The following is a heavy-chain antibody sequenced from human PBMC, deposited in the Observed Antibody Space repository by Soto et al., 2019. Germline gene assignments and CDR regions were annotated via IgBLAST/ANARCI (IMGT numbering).Heavy chain of an antibody. Sequence: QVQLVQSGAEVKKPGASVKVSCKAAGYTFTSYYMHWVRQAPGQGLEWMGIINPSGGSTSYAQKFQGRVTMTRDTSPSTVYMELSSLRSEDTAVYYCAREAVLDRMLSRGQGNLVTVSS. CDR1: GYTFTSYY. CDR3: AREAVLDRMLS. D-gene: IGHD3-16*01. J-gene: IGHJ4*02. CDR2: INPSGGST. V-gene: IGHV1-46*01.